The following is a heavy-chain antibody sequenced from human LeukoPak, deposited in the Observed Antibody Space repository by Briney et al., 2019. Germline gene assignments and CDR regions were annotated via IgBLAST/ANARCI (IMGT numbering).Heavy chain of an antibody. CDR1: GFSFSSYG. J-gene: IGHJ4*02. CDR2: IRSDGSNK. Sequence: GGSLRLSCAGSGFSFSSYGMHWVRQAPGKGLEWMAFIRSDGSNKYYADSVKGRFTISRDNSKNTLYLQMNSLRAEDTAVYYCAKPQNFDWLGYWGQGTLGTVSS. V-gene: IGHV3-30*02. D-gene: IGHD3-9*01. CDR3: AKPQNFDWLGY.